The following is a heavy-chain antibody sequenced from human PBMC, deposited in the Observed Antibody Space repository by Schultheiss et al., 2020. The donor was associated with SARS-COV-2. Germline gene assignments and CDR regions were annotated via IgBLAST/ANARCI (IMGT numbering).Heavy chain of an antibody. CDR3: ARDRLGYCSSTSWANRNWFDP. J-gene: IGHJ5*02. Sequence: SQTLSLTCTVSGGSISSGGYSWSWIRQPPGKGLEWIGSIYYSGSTYYNPSLKSRVTISVDTSKNQFSLKLSSVTAADTAVYYCARDRLGYCSSTSWANRNWFDPWGQGTLVTVSS. V-gene: IGHV4-39*07. D-gene: IGHD2-2*01. CDR1: GGSISSGGYS. CDR2: IYYSGST.